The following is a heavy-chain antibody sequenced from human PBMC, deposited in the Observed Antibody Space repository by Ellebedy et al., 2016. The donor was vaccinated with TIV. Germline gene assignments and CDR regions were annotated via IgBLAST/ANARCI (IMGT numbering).Heavy chain of an antibody. Sequence: MPSETLSLTCTVSSYSISSVYYWTWIRQPPGKGLEWIGEINRNGLTNYSPSLKDRVTISIDTPNNQFSLKLYSVTAADTGVYYCGSMVYTARPDFWGQGTQVTVSS. D-gene: IGHD2-8*01. J-gene: IGHJ4*02. CDR2: INRNGLT. CDR3: GSMVYTARPDF. V-gene: IGHV4-38-2*02. CDR1: SYSISSVYY.